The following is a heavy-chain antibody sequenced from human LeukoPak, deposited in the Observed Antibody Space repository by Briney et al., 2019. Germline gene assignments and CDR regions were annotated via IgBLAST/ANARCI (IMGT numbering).Heavy chain of an antibody. CDR2: ISSSSSYI. Sequence: GGSLRLSCTASGFTFSSYSMTWVRQAPGKGLEWVSSISSSSSYIYYADSVKGRFTISRDNAQNSLYLQMDSLRAEDTAVYYCARDRGVVPTFFDYWGQGTLVPVSS. CDR1: GFTFSSYS. J-gene: IGHJ4*02. CDR3: ARDRGVVPTFFDY. V-gene: IGHV3-21*01. D-gene: IGHD3-3*01.